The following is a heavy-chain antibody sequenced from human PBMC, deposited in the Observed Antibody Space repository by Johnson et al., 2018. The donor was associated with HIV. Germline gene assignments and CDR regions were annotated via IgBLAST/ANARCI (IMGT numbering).Heavy chain of an antibody. Sequence: VQLVESGGGLVKPGGSLRLSCAASGFTFSDYYMSWIRQAPGKGLEWVSYMSSSGSTIYYADSVKGRFTISRANAKNSLYLQMNSLRAEDTAVYYCARDPPVTTTHNAFDIWGQGTMVTVSS. J-gene: IGHJ3*02. CDR3: ARDPPVTTTHNAFDI. V-gene: IGHV3-11*04. D-gene: IGHD4-17*01. CDR2: MSSSGSTI. CDR1: GFTFSDYY.